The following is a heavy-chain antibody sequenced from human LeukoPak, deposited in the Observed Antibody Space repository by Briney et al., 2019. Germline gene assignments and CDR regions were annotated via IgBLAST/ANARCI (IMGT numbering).Heavy chain of an antibody. D-gene: IGHD3-22*01. CDR1: AFTFSSYR. Sequence: PAESLRLSSAAYAFTFSSYRMQWVRQAPGEGIEYVSGISSNGDSTYYANSVKGRFTISRNNSKNTLYLQMGSLRAENMAVYYCAREYYYEEFDYWGQGTLVTVSS. J-gene: IGHJ4*02. CDR2: ISSNGDST. V-gene: IGHV3-64*01. CDR3: AREYYYEEFDY.